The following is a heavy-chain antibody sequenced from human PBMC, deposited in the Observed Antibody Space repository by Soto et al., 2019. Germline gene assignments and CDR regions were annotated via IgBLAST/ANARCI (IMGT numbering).Heavy chain of an antibody. CDR2: IYYSGST. D-gene: IGHD6-13*01. Sequence: QVQLQESGPGLVKPSQTLSLTCTVSGGSISSGGYYWSWIRQHPGKGLEWIGYIYYSGSTYYNPSLKSRVTISVDTSKNQFSLKLSSVTAADTAVYYCASRGAVGGTSSSWSRGAFDIWGQGAMVTVSS. CDR1: GGSISSGGYY. CDR3: ASRGAVGGTSSSWSRGAFDI. V-gene: IGHV4-31*03. J-gene: IGHJ3*02.